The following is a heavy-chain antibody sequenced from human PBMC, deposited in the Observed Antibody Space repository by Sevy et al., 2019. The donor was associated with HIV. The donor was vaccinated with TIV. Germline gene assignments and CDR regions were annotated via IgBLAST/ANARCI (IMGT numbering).Heavy chain of an antibody. V-gene: IGHV3-74*01. CDR3: ARTYDFWSGYYPDY. CDR1: GFTFSGYW. CDR2: ISSDGTTT. Sequence: GGSLRLSCAASGFTFSGYWMHWVRQAPGKGLVWVSRISSDGTTTTYADSVKGRFTISRDNAKNTLYLQMNSLGVEDTAVYYCARTYDFWSGYYPDYWGQGTLVTVSS. J-gene: IGHJ4*02. D-gene: IGHD3-3*01.